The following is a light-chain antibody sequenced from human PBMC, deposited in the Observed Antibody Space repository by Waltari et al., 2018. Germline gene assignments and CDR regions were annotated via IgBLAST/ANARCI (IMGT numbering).Light chain of an antibody. V-gene: IGKV1-5*03. CDR3: QQYSDFWT. J-gene: IGKJ1*01. CDR2: KAT. CDR1: QNIESY. Sequence: DIPMTQSPSTLSASEGDTVTITCRASQNIESYLAWYQQKRGEAPKLLIRKATTLEDGVPSRFSGAGSGTEFTLTISSLQPDDFATYYCQQYSDFWTFSPGTKV.